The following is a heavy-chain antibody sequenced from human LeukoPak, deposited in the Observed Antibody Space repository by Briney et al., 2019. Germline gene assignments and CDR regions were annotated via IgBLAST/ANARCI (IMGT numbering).Heavy chain of an antibody. D-gene: IGHD3-22*01. CDR1: GFAFSDYY. CDR3: AKDKQDDSSGYYYGPDAFDI. V-gene: IGHV3-23*01. J-gene: IGHJ3*02. CDR2: ISGSGGST. Sequence: GGSLRLSCAASGFAFSDYYMDWVRQAPGKGLEWVSAISGSGGSTYYADSVKGRFTISRDNSKNTLYLQMNSLRAEDTAVYYCAKDKQDDSSGYYYGPDAFDIWGQGTMVTVSS.